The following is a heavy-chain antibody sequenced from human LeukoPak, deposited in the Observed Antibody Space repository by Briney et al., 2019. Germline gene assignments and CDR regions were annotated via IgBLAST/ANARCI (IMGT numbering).Heavy chain of an antibody. CDR1: DGSITNYD. CDR2: VHYSGTT. Sequence: SETLSLTCTVSDGSITNYDWSWVRQPPGKGLEFIGHVHYSGTTNYNPSLRSRVTISIDTSKKHFFLKLKSVTAADTAVYYCARDPRYSYGSGSPHWGQGTLVTVSS. CDR3: ARDPRYSYGSGSPH. D-gene: IGHD3-10*01. V-gene: IGHV4-59*01. J-gene: IGHJ4*02.